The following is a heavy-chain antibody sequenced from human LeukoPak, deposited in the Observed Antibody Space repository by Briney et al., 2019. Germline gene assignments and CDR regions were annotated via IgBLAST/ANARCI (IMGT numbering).Heavy chain of an antibody. CDR1: GFTFSSYA. J-gene: IGHJ6*02. CDR3: AGGYVTYYYYGMDV. D-gene: IGHD5-12*01. Sequence: PGGSLRLSCAASGFTFSSYAMSWVRQAPGKGLEWVSAISGSGDSTYYADSVKGRFTISRDNSKNTLYLQMNSLRAEDTAVYYCAGGYVTYYYYGMDVWGQGTTVTVSS. CDR2: ISGSGDST. V-gene: IGHV3-23*01.